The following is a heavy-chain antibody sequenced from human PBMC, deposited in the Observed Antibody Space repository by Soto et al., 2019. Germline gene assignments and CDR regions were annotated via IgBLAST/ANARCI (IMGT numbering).Heavy chain of an antibody. Sequence: EVQLVESGGGLVQPGGSLRLSCAASGFTFSRYWMSWVRQAPGKGLEWVANIKQDGSEKYYVESVKGRFTMSRDNTKNSLYLQMNSLRAEDTAVYYCVRDDTRRNNACWSGHYTTDAFDIWGQGRMVTVSS. J-gene: IGHJ3*02. CDR1: GFTFSRYW. CDR3: VRDDTRRNNACWSGHYTTDAFDI. V-gene: IGHV3-7*01. CDR2: IKQDGSEK. D-gene: IGHD3-3*01.